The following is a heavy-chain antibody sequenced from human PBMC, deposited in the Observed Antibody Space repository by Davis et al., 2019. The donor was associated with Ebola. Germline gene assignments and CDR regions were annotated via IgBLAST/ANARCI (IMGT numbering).Heavy chain of an antibody. J-gene: IGHJ4*02. CDR1: DASISRYY. D-gene: IGHD6-13*01. CDR3: ARGIAAAGPFDY. CDR2: IYYSGST. Sequence: MPSETLSLTCTVSDASISRYYWSWIRQTPGKGLEWIGYIYYSGSTNYNPSLKSRVTISVDTSKNQFSLKLSSVTAADTAVYYCARGIAAAGPFDYWGQGTLVTVSS. V-gene: IGHV4-59*08.